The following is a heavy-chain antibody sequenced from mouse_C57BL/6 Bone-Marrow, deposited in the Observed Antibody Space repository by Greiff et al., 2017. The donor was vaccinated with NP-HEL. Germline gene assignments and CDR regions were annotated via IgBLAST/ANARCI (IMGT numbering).Heavy chain of an antibody. Sequence: EVKLMESGGGLVKPGGSLKLSCAASGFTFSSYTMSWVRQTPEKRLEWVATISGGGGNTYYPDSVKGRFTISRDNAKNTLYLQMSRLRSENTALYYFARHYYSNTYYAMDYWGQGTSVTVAS. J-gene: IGHJ4*01. CDR1: GFTFSSYT. V-gene: IGHV5-9*01. D-gene: IGHD2-5*01. CDR3: ARHYYSNTYYAMDY. CDR2: ISGGGGNT.